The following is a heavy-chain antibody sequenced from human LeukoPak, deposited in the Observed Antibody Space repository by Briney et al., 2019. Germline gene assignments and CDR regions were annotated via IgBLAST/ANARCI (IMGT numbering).Heavy chain of an antibody. CDR3: ARDGYCSGGSCYSYNWFDP. Sequence: ASVKVSCKASGYTFTSYGISWVQQAPGQGLEWMGWISAYNGNTNYAQKLQGRVTMTTDTSTSTAYMELRSLRSDDTAVYYCARDGYCSGGSCYSYNWFDPWGQGTLVTVSS. CDR2: ISAYNGNT. J-gene: IGHJ5*02. V-gene: IGHV1-18*01. D-gene: IGHD2-15*01. CDR1: GYTFTSYG.